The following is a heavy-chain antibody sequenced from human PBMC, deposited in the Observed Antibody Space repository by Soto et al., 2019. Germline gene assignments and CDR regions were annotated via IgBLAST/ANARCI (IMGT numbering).Heavy chain of an antibody. CDR3: ARSRVYNSDLLGTDYFDY. V-gene: IGHV4-39*01. CDR2: ISDSGST. J-gene: IGHJ4*02. CDR1: TDSISTTTFY. Sequence: PSETLSLTCTVSTDSISTTTFYWGWIRQPPGKGLEWIGSISDSGSTYYSPSLRSRLSMSVDMSKNQFSLRLSSVTAADTAVYYCARSRVYNSDLLGTDYFDYWGQGTQVTVSS. D-gene: IGHD7-27*01.